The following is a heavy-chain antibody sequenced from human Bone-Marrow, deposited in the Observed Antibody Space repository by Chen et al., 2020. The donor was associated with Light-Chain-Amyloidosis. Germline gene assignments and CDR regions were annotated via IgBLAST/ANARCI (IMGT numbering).Heavy chain of an antibody. V-gene: IGHV1-2*02. D-gene: IGHD1-26*01. CDR3: ARDPPGGRSPLDY. J-gene: IGHJ4*01. CDR2: INPKSGGT. Sequence: QVQLVQSGAEVKKPGASVKVSCQASGYTFSDYYMHWVRQAPGQGLEWMGWINPKSGGTNYAQKFQGRVTMTRDTSITTAYMELSRLRSDDTAVYYCARDPPGGRSPLDYWSHGTLVTVSS. CDR1: GYTFSDYY.